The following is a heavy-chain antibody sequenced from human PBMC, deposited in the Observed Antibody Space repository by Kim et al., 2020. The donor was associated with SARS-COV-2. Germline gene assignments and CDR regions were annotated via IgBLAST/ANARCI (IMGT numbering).Heavy chain of an antibody. D-gene: IGHD3-16*02. CDR3: AKGRRLGELSLYPYYFDY. CDR2: ISGSGGST. V-gene: IGHV3-23*01. Sequence: GGSMRLSCAASGFTFSSYAMSWVRQAPGKGLEWVSAISGSGGSTYYADSVKGRFTISRDNSKNTLYLQMNSLRAEDTAVYYCAKGRRLGELSLYPYYFDYWGQGTLVTVSS. J-gene: IGHJ4*02. CDR1: GFTFSSYA.